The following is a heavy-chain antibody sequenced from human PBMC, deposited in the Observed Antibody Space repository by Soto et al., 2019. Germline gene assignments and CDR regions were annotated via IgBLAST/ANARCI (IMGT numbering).Heavy chain of an antibody. V-gene: IGHV4-39*01. J-gene: IGHJ4*02. CDR1: GGSISSSAYY. D-gene: IGHD1-1*01. CDR2: ISYSGST. CDR3: ARQVEVTYFDY. Sequence: QLHLQESGPGLLKPSATLSLTCTVSGGSISSSAYYWGWIRQPPGKRLEWIASISYSGSTYYNPSLKSRVTISVDTSKNQFSLKLRSMTAADTAVYYCARQVEVTYFDYWGQGTLVTVSS.